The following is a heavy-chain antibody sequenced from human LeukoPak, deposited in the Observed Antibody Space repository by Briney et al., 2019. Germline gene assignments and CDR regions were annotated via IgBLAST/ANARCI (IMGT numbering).Heavy chain of an antibody. J-gene: IGHJ3*02. CDR1: GFTFSSYE. CDR3: AGSNPITMIDAFDI. Sequence: GGSLRLSCAASGFTFSSYEMSWVRQAPGKGLEWVANIKQDGSEKYYVDSVKGRFTISRDNAKNSLYLQMNSLRAEDTAVYYCAGSNPITMIDAFDIWGQGTMVTVSS. V-gene: IGHV3-7*01. D-gene: IGHD3-22*01. CDR2: IKQDGSEK.